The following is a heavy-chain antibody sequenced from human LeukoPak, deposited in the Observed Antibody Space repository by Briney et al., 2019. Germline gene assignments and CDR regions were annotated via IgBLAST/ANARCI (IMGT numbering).Heavy chain of an antibody. CDR3: ASNYYGSGSLDY. CDR1: GGSISSYY. V-gene: IGHV4-59*08. D-gene: IGHD3-10*01. J-gene: IGHJ4*02. CDR2: IYYSGST. Sequence: SETLSLTCTVSGGSISSYYWSWIRQPPGKGLEWTGYIYYSGSTNYNPSLKSRVTISVDTSKNQFSLKLSSVTAADTAVDYCASNYYGSGSLDYWGQGNLVTVSS.